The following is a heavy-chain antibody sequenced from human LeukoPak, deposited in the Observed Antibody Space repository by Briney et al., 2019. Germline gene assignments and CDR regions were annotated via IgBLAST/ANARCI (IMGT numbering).Heavy chain of an antibody. CDR1: GYTFTGYY. J-gene: IGHJ4*02. V-gene: IGHV1-2*02. CDR3: ARAPTEVYYYDSSGYPEFDY. Sequence: ASVKVSCKASGYTFTGYYMHWVRQAPGQGLEWMGWINPNSGGTNYAQKFQGRVTMTRDTSISTAYMELRSLRSDDTAVYYCARAPTEVYYYDSSGYPEFDYWGQGTLVTVSS. D-gene: IGHD3-22*01. CDR2: INPNSGGT.